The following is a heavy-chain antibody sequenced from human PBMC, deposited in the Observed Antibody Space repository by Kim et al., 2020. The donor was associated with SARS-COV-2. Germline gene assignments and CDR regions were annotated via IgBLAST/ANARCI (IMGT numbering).Heavy chain of an antibody. CDR1: GFTFSSYG. D-gene: IGHD6-13*01. Sequence: GGSLRLSCAAYGFTFSSYGMHWVRQAPGKGLEWVAVISYDGSNKYYADSVKGRFTISRDNSKNTLYLQMNSLRAEDTAVYYCARGYSSSWYDYYYYYGMDVWGQGTTVTVSS. CDR2: ISYDGSNK. V-gene: IGHV3-33*05. J-gene: IGHJ6*02. CDR3: ARGYSSSWYDYYYYYGMDV.